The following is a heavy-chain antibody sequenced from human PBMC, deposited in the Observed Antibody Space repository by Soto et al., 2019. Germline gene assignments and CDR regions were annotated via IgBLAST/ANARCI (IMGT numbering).Heavy chain of an antibody. V-gene: IGHV3-33*01. CDR1: GFTFSSYG. J-gene: IGHJ6*02. CDR2: IWYDGSNK. Sequence: PGGSLRLSCAASGFTFSSYGMHWVRQAPGKGLEWVAVIWYDGSNKYYADSVKGRFTISRDNSKNTLYLQMNSLRAEDTAVYYWARVSSYDSGVFIMGGMDVGAQGPRVTVS. CDR3: ARVSSYDSGVFIMGGMDV. D-gene: IGHD3-22*01.